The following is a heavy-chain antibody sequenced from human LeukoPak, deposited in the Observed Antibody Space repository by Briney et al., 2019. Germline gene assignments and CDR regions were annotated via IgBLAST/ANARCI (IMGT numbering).Heavy chain of an antibody. CDR3: ARQRSALRYFDWLACNAFDI. CDR1: GGSISSSSYY. V-gene: IGHV4-39*01. Sequence: SETLSLTCTVSGGSISSSSYYWGWIRQPPGQGLEWIGSIYYSGSTYYNPSLKSRVTISVDTSKNQFSLKLSSVTAADTAVYYCARQRSALRYFDWLACNAFDIWGQGTMVTVSS. J-gene: IGHJ3*02. D-gene: IGHD3-9*01. CDR2: IYYSGST.